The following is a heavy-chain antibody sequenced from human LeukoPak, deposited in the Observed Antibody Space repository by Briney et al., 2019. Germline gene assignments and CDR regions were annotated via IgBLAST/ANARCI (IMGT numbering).Heavy chain of an antibody. D-gene: IGHD3-22*01. J-gene: IGHJ4*02. CDR1: GFAFSSYG. CDR2: ISGSGGNT. Sequence: GGSLRLSCAASGFAFSSYGMSWVRQAPGKGLEWVSVISGSGGNTYYADSVKGRFTISRDNSKNTLYLQMNSLRAEDTAVYNCAKMMGSGYYSPIDYWGQGTLVTVSS. CDR3: AKMMGSGYYSPIDY. V-gene: IGHV3-23*01.